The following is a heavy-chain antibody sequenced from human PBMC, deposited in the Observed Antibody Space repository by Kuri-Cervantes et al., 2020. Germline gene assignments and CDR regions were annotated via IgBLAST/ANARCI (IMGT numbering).Heavy chain of an antibody. J-gene: IGHJ4*02. CDR2: IYYSGST. CDR3: ARDPGNGDYYFDY. D-gene: IGHD4-17*01. CDR1: GGSISSSSYY. V-gene: IGHV4-39*02. Sequence: SETLSLTCTVSGGSISSSSYYWGWIRQPPGKGLEWIGSIYYSGSTYYNPSLQSRVTISVDTSKNQFSLKLSSVTAADTAVYYCARDPGNGDYYFDYWGQGTLVTVSS.